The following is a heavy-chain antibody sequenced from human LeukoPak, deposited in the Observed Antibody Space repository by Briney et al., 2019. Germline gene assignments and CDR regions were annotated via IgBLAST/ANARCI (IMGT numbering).Heavy chain of an antibody. D-gene: IGHD5-12*01. CDR2: MNPNSGNT. Sequence: ASVKVSCKASGYTFTSYDINWVRQAPGQGLEWMGWMNPNSGNTGYAQKFQGRVTMTTDTSTSTVYMELRSLRSDDTAVYYCARNKASGYERYSCDYWGQGTLVTVSS. V-gene: IGHV1-8*01. CDR3: ARNKASGYERYSCDY. CDR1: GYTFTSYD. J-gene: IGHJ4*02.